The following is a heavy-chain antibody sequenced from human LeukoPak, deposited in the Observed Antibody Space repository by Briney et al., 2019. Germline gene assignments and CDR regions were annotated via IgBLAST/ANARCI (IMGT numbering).Heavy chain of an antibody. CDR1: GFTFSSYA. J-gene: IGHJ4*02. V-gene: IGHV3-23*01. CDR2: ISGSGGNT. CDR3: AKDPGFGWGLYYFDY. Sequence: GGSLRLSCAASGFTFSSYAMSWVRQAPGKGLEWVSVISGSGGNTYYADSVKGRFTISRDNSKNTLYLQLNSLRAEDTAVYYCAKDPGFGWGLYYFDYWGQGTLVTVSS. D-gene: IGHD3-9*01.